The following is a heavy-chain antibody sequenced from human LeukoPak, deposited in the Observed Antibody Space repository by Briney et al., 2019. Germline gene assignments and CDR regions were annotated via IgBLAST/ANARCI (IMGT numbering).Heavy chain of an antibody. CDR1: GGSISSYY. D-gene: IGHD6-6*01. CDR3: ARANRIAASPWPQYYYYGMDV. CDR2: IYYSGST. Sequence: SETLSLTCTVSGGSISSYYWSWIRQPPGKGLEWLGYIYYSGSTNYNPSLKSRVTISVDTSKNQFSLKLSSVTAADTAVYYCARANRIAASPWPQYYYYGMDVWGQGATVTVSS. V-gene: IGHV4-59*01. J-gene: IGHJ6*02.